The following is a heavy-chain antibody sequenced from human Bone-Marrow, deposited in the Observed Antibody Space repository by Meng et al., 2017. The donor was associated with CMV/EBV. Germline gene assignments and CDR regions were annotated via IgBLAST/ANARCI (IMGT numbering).Heavy chain of an antibody. V-gene: IGHV3-21*01. CDR2: ISSSSSYI. CDR1: GFTFSSYS. CDR3: ARADSSSMFYYYYGMDV. D-gene: IGHD6-6*01. Sequence: GGSLRLSCAASGFTFSSYSMNWVRQAPGKGLEWVSSISSSSSYIYYADSVKGRFTISRDSAKNSLYLQMNSLRAEDTAVYYCARADSSSMFYYYYGMDVWGQGTTVTVSS. J-gene: IGHJ6*02.